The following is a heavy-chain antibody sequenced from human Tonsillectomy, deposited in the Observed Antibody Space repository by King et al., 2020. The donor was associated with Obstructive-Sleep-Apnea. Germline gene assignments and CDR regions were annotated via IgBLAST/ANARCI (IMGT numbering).Heavy chain of an antibody. Sequence: QLQESGPGLVKPSETLSLTCTVSGGSLSSSSYYWGWIRQPPGKGLEWIGSIYYSGSTYYNPSLKSRVTISVDTSKNQFSLKRSSVTAADTAVYYCARRYSGGYFLNYWGQGTLVTVSS. J-gene: IGHJ4*02. CDR1: GGSLSSSSYY. CDR3: ARRYSGGYFLNY. D-gene: IGHD1-26*01. V-gene: IGHV4-39*07. CDR2: IYYSGST.